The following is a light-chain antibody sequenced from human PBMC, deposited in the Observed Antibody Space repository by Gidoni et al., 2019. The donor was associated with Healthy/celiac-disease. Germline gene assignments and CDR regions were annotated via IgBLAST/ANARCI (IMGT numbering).Light chain of an antibody. V-gene: IGLV3-1*01. J-gene: IGLJ2*01. CDR2: QDS. CDR1: KLGDKY. CDR3: QAWDSSTVV. Sequence: SYELTPQPPVSVSPGQTASITCSGDKLGDKYACWYQQKPGQSPVLVIYQDSKRPSGIPERFSCSNTGNTATLTIGGTQAMDEADYYCQAWDSSTVVFGGGTKLTVL.